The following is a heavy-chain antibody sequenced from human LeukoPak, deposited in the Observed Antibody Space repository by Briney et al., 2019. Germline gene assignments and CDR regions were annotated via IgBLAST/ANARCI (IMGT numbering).Heavy chain of an antibody. CDR2: IYTSGST. D-gene: IGHD6-13*01. V-gene: IGHV4-61*02. Sequence: SETLSLTCTVCGGSISSGSYYWSWIRQPAGKGLDWIGRIYTSGSTNYNPSLKSRVTISVDTSKNQFSLKLSSVTAADTAVYYCARGGIAAAGEDIDYWGQGTLVTVSS. CDR3: ARGGIAAAGEDIDY. CDR1: GGSISSGSYY. J-gene: IGHJ4*02.